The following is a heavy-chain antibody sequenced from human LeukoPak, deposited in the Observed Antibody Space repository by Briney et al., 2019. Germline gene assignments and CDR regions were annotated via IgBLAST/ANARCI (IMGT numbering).Heavy chain of an antibody. Sequence: GSLRLSCTASGFTFGDYSMNWVRQAPGKELEWIGEINHIGSTNYNPSLESRVTISVDTSKNQFSLKLSSVTAADTAVYYCARQDAGWLPDYWGQGTLVTVSS. D-gene: IGHD3-22*01. CDR3: ARQDAGWLPDY. V-gene: IGHV4-34*01. J-gene: IGHJ4*02. CDR1: GFTFGDYS. CDR2: INHIGST.